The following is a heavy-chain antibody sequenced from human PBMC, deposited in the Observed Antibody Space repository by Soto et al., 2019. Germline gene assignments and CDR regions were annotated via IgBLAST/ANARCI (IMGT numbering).Heavy chain of an antibody. CDR1: GGSISSSDSY. Sequence: ASETLSLTCTVSGGSISSSDSYWGWIRQPPGKGLDWIGSIYYSGSIYYNPSLKSRVTISVDTSTNQFSLKLSSVTAADTAVYYCARQDIVTTIGFDYWGRGTLVTVSS. CDR3: ARQDIVTTIGFDY. D-gene: IGHD5-12*01. J-gene: IGHJ4*02. CDR2: IYYSGSI. V-gene: IGHV4-39*01.